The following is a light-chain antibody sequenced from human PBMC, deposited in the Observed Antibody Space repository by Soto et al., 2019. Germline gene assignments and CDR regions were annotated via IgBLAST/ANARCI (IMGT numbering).Light chain of an antibody. J-gene: IGKJ3*01. CDR2: GAS. V-gene: IGKV3-20*01. Sequence: IVLTQSPGTLSLSPGERATLSCRASQSVSSTFLAWFQQKPGQAPRLLIYGASTRATGIPDRFSGSGSGTDFTLTISRLEPEDFAVYYCRQYGGSPFSFGPGTKVDIK. CDR3: RQYGGSPFS. CDR1: QSVSSTF.